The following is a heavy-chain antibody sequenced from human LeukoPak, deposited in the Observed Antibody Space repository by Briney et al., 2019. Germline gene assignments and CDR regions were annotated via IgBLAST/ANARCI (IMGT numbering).Heavy chain of an antibody. J-gene: IGHJ1*01. D-gene: IGHD2-21*02. CDR2: ISGSGGST. CDR1: GFTFSSYA. CDR3: AKPQGPHIVVVAAIPPEYFQH. V-gene: IGHV3-23*01. Sequence: GGSLRLSCAASGFTFSSYAMSWVRQAPGKGLEWVSAISGSGGSTYYADSVKGRFTISRDNSKNTLYLQMNSLRAEDMAVYYCAKPQGPHIVVVAAIPPEYFQHWGQGTLVTVSS.